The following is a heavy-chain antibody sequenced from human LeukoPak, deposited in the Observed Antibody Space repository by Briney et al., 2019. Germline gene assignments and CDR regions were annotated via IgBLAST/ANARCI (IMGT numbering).Heavy chain of an antibody. V-gene: IGHV3-23*01. D-gene: IGHD5-12*01. J-gene: IGHJ5*02. Sequence: GGYLSFSSSAYGFTFSSFAMSRVRQAQGKELEWVSAISGSGGSTYYADSVKGRFTISRDKSKTTLYLQMNSLRADDTAVYYCAKDMGDSGYVAPFGAWGQGTLVTVSS. CDR1: GFTFSSFA. CDR2: ISGSGGST. CDR3: AKDMGDSGYVAPFGA.